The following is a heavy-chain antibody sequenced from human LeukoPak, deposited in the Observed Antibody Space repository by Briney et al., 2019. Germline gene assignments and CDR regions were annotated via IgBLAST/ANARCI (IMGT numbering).Heavy chain of an antibody. CDR2: INPSGGTT. D-gene: IGHD2-2*01. V-gene: IGHV1-46*01. J-gene: IGHJ5*02. Sequence: ASVKVSCKASGYTFTSYYMHWVRQAPGQGLEWMGIINPSGGTTTYARKFQGRVTMTRDTSTSTVYMELSSLRSEDTAVYYCARDRCSSTSCYVEGPSDSYNWFDPWGQGTLVTVSS. CDR1: GYTFTSYY. CDR3: ARDRCSSTSCYVEGPSDSYNWFDP.